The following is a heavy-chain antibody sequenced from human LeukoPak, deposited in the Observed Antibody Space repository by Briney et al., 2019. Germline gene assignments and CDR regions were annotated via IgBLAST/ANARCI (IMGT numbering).Heavy chain of an antibody. CDR3: VGTFTVFGVVATIA. V-gene: IGHV3-30*02. D-gene: IGHD3-3*01. CDR1: GFNFRSYG. CDR2: IRSDGKYK. Sequence: GGSLRLSCAASGFNFRSYGMHWVRQTPGKGLEWVAYIRSDGKYKPYADSVKGRFTISRDNSKNTLYLQMNSLRDEDTAVYYCVGTFTVFGVVATIAWGQGTLVTVSS. J-gene: IGHJ4*02.